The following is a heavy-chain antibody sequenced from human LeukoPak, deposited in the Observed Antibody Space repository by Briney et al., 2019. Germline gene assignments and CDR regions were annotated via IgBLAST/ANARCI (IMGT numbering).Heavy chain of an antibody. V-gene: IGHV4-34*01. J-gene: IGHJ4*02. Sequence: SETLSLTCAVYGGSFSGYYWSWIRQPPGKGLEWIGEINHSGSTNYNLSLKSRVTISVDTSKNQFSLKLSSVTAADTAVYYCASANCSSTSCQHYYFDYWGQGTLVTVSS. CDR2: INHSGST. D-gene: IGHD2-2*01. CDR1: GGSFSGYY. CDR3: ASANCSSTSCQHYYFDY.